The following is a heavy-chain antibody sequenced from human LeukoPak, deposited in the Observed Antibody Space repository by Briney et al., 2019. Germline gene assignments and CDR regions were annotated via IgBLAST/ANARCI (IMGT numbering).Heavy chain of an antibody. V-gene: IGHV3-21*01. CDR3: ARDGEYYDFWSGHHVDAFDI. J-gene: IGHJ3*02. Sequence: GGSLRLSCAASGFTFSSYSMNWVRQAPGKGLEWVSSISSSSSSYIYYADSVKGRFTISRDNAKNSLYLQMNSLRAEDTAVYYCARDGEYYDFWSGHHVDAFDIWGQGTMVTVSS. CDR2: ISSSSSSYI. CDR1: GFTFSSYS. D-gene: IGHD3-3*01.